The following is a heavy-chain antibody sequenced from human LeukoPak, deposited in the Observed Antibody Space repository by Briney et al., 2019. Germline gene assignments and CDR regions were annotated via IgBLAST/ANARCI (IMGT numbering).Heavy chain of an antibody. J-gene: IGHJ4*02. V-gene: IGHV1-69*05. CDR3: ARGDYSYGSRY. CDR1: GGTFSSYA. D-gene: IGHD5-18*01. CDR2: IIPIFGTA. Sequence: SVKVSCKASGGTFSSYAISWVGQAPGQGLEWMGRIIPIFGTANYAQKFQGRVTITTDESTSTAYMELSSLRSEDTAVYYCARGDYSYGSRYWGQGTLVTVSS.